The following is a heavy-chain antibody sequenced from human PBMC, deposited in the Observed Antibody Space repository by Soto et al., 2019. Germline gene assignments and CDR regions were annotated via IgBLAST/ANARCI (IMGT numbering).Heavy chain of an antibody. J-gene: IGHJ4*02. D-gene: IGHD5-12*01. V-gene: IGHV1-69*01. CDR2: IIPIFGTA. Sequence: QVPLVQSGAEVKKPGSSVKVSCTPSGGTFSNYAISWVRQAPGQGLEWMGGIIPIFGTADYAQKFQGRVAITADESTSTAYMELSSLRSEDTAVYYCARGKSGYTYEYLDYWGQGTLVTVSS. CDR3: ARGKSGYTYEYLDY. CDR1: GGTFSNYA.